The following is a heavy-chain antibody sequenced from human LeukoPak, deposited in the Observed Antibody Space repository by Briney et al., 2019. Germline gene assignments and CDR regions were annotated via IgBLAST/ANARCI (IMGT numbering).Heavy chain of an antibody. CDR2: IKQDGSEK. D-gene: IGHD5-18*01. V-gene: IGHV3-7*01. CDR1: GFTFSNAW. Sequence: PGGSLRLSCAASGFTFSNAWMSWVRQAPGKGLEWVANIKQDGSEKYYVDSVKGRFTISRDNAKNSLYLQMNSLRAEDTAVYYCARVREGYSYGFADYWGQGTLVTVSS. J-gene: IGHJ4*02. CDR3: ARVREGYSYGFADY.